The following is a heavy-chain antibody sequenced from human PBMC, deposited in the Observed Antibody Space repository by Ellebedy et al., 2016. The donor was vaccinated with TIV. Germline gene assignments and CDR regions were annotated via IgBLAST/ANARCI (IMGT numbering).Heavy chain of an antibody. J-gene: IGHJ4*02. V-gene: IGHV4-59*01. CDR2: FHYSGTT. Sequence: SETLSLXXTVSDGSIRSYHWSWIRQSPGKGLEWIGYFHYSGTTNYNPSLKSRLSISVDTSKNQFSLNLSSVTAADTGVYYCARTSTMVRGAPDYWGQGTLVTVSS. D-gene: IGHD3-10*01. CDR3: ARTSTMVRGAPDY. CDR1: DGSIRSYH.